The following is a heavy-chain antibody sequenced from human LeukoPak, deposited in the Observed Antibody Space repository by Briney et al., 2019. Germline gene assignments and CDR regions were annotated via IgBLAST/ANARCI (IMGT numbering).Heavy chain of an antibody. CDR3: ARGGGLDV. D-gene: IGHD3-16*01. V-gene: IGHV3-7*03. Sequence: GGSLRLSCAAPGFTFSSYWMSWVRQAPGKGREWVANIKQDGSEKNYVDSVKGRFTISRDNAKNSLYLQMSNLRAEDTAVYFCARGGGLDVWGQGATVTVSS. CDR2: IKQDGSEK. CDR1: GFTFSSYW. J-gene: IGHJ6*02.